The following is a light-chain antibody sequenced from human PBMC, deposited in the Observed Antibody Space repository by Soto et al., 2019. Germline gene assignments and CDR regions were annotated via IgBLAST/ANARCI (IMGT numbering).Light chain of an antibody. CDR2: DAS. Sequence: DIQMIRSPSTLSASVGDRVTITCRASQSISSWLAWYQQKPGKAPKLLIYDASSLESGVPSRFSGSGSGTEFTLTISSLQPDDFATYYCQQYNIPWTFGQGTKVEIK. J-gene: IGKJ1*01. CDR3: QQYNIPWT. V-gene: IGKV1-5*01. CDR1: QSISSW.